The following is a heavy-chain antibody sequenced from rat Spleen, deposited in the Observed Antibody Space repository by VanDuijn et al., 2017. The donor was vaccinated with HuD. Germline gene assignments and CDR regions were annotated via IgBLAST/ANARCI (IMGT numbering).Heavy chain of an antibody. V-gene: IGHV5-31*01. CDR3: TTDRRYYDDSYVMDA. D-gene: IGHD1-12*02. CDR1: GFTFNNYW. Sequence: EVQLVESGGGLVQPGRSLKLSCVASGFTFNNYWMTWIRQAPGKGLEWVASITNARGTTYYPDSVKGRFTISRDIVENTLYLQMDGLRSEDTATYYCTTDRRYYDDSYVMDAWGQGASVTVSS. J-gene: IGHJ4*01. CDR2: ITNARGTT.